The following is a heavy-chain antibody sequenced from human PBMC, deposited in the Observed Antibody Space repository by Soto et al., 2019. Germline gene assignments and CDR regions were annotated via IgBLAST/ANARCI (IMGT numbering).Heavy chain of an antibody. CDR3: GREGQQLAQEKYYQFNGMDV. V-gene: IGHV1-2*02. CDR1: GYTFNRYY. J-gene: IGHJ6*02. CDR2: ISPHTGGT. Sequence: ASVKVSCKASGYTFNRYYMHWVRQAPGPGLEWMGWISPHTGGTTYAQKFQGRLTMTTDTSTATASMELRSLTSDDTAVYYCGREGQQLAQEKYYQFNGMDVWGQGTTVTVSS. D-gene: IGHD6-13*01.